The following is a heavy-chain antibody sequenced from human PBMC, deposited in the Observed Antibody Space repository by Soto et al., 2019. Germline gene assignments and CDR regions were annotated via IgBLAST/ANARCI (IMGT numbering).Heavy chain of an antibody. CDR1: GGSFSGYY. V-gene: IGHV4-34*01. D-gene: IGHD6-6*01. CDR3: ARLKGVAARLYYYYGMDV. CDR2: INHGGST. Sequence: SETLSLTCAVYGGSFSGYYWSWIRQPPGKGLEWIGEINHGGSTNYNPSLKSRVTISVDTSKNQFSLKLSSVTAADTAVYYCARLKGVAARLYYYYGMDVWGQGTTVTVSS. J-gene: IGHJ6*02.